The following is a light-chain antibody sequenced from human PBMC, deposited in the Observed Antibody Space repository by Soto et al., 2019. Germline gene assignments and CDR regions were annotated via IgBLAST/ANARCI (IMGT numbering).Light chain of an antibody. Sequence: DIQMTQSPSSLSASVGDRVTITCRASQSISKYLNWYQQKPGKAPSLLMYAVSSLQGGVPPRFSGSGSGTNFSLTIAGLQRVYFATYHCQQSYRTPYTLGQGTKLEIK. J-gene: IGKJ2*01. CDR2: AVS. CDR1: QSISKY. V-gene: IGKV1-39*01. CDR3: QQSYRTPYT.